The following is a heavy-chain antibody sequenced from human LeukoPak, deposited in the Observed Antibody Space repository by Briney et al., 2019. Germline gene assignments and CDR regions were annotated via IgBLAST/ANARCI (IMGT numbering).Heavy chain of an antibody. Sequence: GGSLRLSCAASGFTFSSYWMSWVRQAPGKGLEWVANIKQDGVDKYYVDSVKGRFTISRDNAKNSLYLQMNNLRAEDTAVYYCARGDVAGAGAPFDYWGQGTLVTVSS. V-gene: IGHV3-7*01. CDR1: GFTFSSYW. CDR3: ARGDVAGAGAPFDY. CDR2: IKQDGVDK. D-gene: IGHD6-13*01. J-gene: IGHJ4*02.